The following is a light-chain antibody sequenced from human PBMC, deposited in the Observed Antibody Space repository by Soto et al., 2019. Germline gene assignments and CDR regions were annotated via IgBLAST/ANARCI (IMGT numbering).Light chain of an antibody. Sequence: EIVLTQSPATLSLSLGERATLSCRASQSLSGYLAWYQQKPGQPPRLLIYGASHRATGIPARFTGTGSGTDFTLTISRLEPEDFAVYYCQDRGNWPIYTFGGGTKL. J-gene: IGKJ4*01. CDR3: QDRGNWPIYT. CDR1: QSLSGY. CDR2: GAS. V-gene: IGKV3-11*01.